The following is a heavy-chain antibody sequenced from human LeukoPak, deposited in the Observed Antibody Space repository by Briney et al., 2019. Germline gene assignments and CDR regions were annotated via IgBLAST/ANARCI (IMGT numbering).Heavy chain of an antibody. D-gene: IGHD3-3*01. CDR3: ARDHYDFWSGPGDPSNDRYKFDY. CDR2: NSAYNGNT. J-gene: IGHJ4*02. Sequence: ASVKVSCKASGYTFTSYGISWVRQAPGQGLEWMGWNSAYNGNTNYAQKLQGRVTLPTDTSTSTAYMELRSLRSDDTAVYYCARDHYDFWSGPGDPSNDRYKFDYWGQGTLVTVSS. V-gene: IGHV1-18*01. CDR1: GYTFTSYG.